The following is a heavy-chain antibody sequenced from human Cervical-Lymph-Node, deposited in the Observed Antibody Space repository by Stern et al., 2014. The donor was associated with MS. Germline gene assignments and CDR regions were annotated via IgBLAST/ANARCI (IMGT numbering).Heavy chain of an antibody. D-gene: IGHD3-22*01. J-gene: IGHJ3*01. CDR3: ARGGLYERGGYYDSLDF. CDR2: MNPDGGTT. CDR1: GYTFRNHD. Sequence: QMQLVQSGAEVKKPGASVTVSCKASGYTFRNHDINWVRQAPGQGLERMGWMNPDGGTTGYGHRFQGRVTMTRDLSTDTAYMELSRLTSEDAAIYYYARGGLYERGGYYDSLDFWGHGTMVTVSS. V-gene: IGHV1-8*01.